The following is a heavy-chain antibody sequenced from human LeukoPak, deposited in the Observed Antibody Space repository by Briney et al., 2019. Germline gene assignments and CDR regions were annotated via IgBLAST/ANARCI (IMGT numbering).Heavy chain of an antibody. CDR3: ARARGPHSSGWSPNWFDP. Sequence: ASVKVSCKASGYTFTSYYMHWVRQAPGQGLEWMGIINPSGGSTSYARKFQGRVTMTRDTSTSTVYMELSSLRSEDTAVYYCARARGPHSSGWSPNWFDPWGQGTLVTVSS. CDR2: INPSGGST. D-gene: IGHD6-19*01. CDR1: GYTFTSYY. V-gene: IGHV1-46*01. J-gene: IGHJ5*02.